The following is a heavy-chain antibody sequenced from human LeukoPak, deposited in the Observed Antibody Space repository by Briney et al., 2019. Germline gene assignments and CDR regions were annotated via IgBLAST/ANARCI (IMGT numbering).Heavy chain of an antibody. V-gene: IGHV4-61*02. CDR1: GGSISSGSYY. Sequence: SETLSLTCTVSGGSISSGSYYWSWIRQPAGKGLEWIGRIYTSGSTNYNPSLKSRVTISVDTSKNQFSLKLSSVTAADTAVYYCARHCYDFWRAPNWFDPWGQGTLVTVSS. J-gene: IGHJ5*02. CDR3: ARHCYDFWRAPNWFDP. D-gene: IGHD3-3*01. CDR2: IYTSGST.